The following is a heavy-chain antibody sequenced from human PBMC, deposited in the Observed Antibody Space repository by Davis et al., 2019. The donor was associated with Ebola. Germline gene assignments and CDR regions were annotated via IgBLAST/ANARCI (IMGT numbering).Heavy chain of an antibody. Sequence: GESLKISCAASGFTFSNYGMHWVCQAPGKGLEWVAFIRYDGSNKYYAESVKGRFTISRDNSKNTLYLQMESLRAEDTAVYYCARQYCSSTSCYMHYFDYWGQGTLVTVSS. J-gene: IGHJ4*02. V-gene: IGHV3-30*02. CDR2: IRYDGSNK. D-gene: IGHD2-2*02. CDR3: ARQYCSSTSCYMHYFDY. CDR1: GFTFSNYG.